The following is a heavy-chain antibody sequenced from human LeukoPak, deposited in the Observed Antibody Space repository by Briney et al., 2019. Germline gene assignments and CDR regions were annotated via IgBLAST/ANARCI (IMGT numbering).Heavy chain of an antibody. D-gene: IGHD7-27*01. CDR2: ISGYNDNT. CDR1: GYTFTTYD. J-gene: IGHJ4*02. Sequence: ASVKVSCKASGYTFTTYDINWVRQAPGQGLEWMGWISGYNDNTNYAQKLQGRVTMTTDTSTSTAYMELRSLRSDDTAVYYCARGQSLGDYWGQGTLVTVSS. V-gene: IGHV1-18*01. CDR3: ARGQSLGDY.